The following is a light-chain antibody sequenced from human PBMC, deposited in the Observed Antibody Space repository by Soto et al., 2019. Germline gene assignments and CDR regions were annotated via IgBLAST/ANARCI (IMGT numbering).Light chain of an antibody. CDR3: QQYNSYSTFGQAT. J-gene: IGKJ1*01. CDR1: QSISTW. CDR2: SAS. Sequence: DIQMTQSPSTLSASVGDRVTITCRASQSISTWLAWYQQKPGKAPKLLIYSASDLESGVPSRFSGSGFEKEFTITITSLQPDDFATYYCQQYNSYSTFGQATVGQGTKVDIK. V-gene: IGKV1-5*03.